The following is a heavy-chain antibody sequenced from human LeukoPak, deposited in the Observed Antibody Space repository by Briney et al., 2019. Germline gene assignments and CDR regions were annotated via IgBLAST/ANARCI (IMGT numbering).Heavy chain of an antibody. CDR3: ARRSSWGLWIDY. CDR1: GGFMGSYY. D-gene: IGHD4/OR15-4a*01. J-gene: IGHJ4*02. CDR2: ISYSGST. Sequence: SETLSLTCTVSGGFMGSYYWTWIRQPPGKGLEYIGYISYSGSTNYNPSLKSRVTISVDTSKNQFSLRLSSVTAADTAVYYCARRSSWGLWIDYWGQGTLVTVSS. V-gene: IGHV4-59*01.